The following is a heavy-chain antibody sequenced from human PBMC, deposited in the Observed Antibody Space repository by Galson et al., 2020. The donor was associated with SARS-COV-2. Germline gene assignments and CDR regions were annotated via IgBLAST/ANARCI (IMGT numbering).Heavy chain of an antibody. CDR1: YY. Sequence: YYMSWIRQAPGQVLEWISYICSSGTYTSYADSEKGRFTISRDNANNSLYLHMNNLSADDTAVYYCARDYLPDSYFDLWGLGVLVTVSS. D-gene: IGHD2-21*02. CDR2: ICSSGTYT. J-gene: IGHJ4*02. CDR3: ARDYLPDSYFDL. V-gene: IGHV3-11*06.